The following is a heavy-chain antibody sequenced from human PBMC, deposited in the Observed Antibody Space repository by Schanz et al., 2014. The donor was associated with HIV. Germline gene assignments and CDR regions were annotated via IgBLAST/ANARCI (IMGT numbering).Heavy chain of an antibody. CDR2: IWYDGSNK. CDR3: ARGKNSFDY. Sequence: QVQLVESGGGVVQPGRSLRLSCAASGFTFSSYAMHWVRQAPGKGLEWVAVIWYDGSNKYYADSVKGRFTISRDNSKNTLYLQVNSLRAEDTAVYYCARGKNSFDYWGQGTLVIVSS. J-gene: IGHJ4*02. CDR1: GFTFSSYA. V-gene: IGHV3-33*08.